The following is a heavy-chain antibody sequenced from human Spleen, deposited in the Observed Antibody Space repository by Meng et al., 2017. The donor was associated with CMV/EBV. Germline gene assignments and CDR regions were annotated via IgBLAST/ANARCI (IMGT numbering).Heavy chain of an antibody. D-gene: IGHD4-17*01. Sequence: QNQLVQSVPELRRPEASAKVSCKDSGYNFVIYGIPWVRQAPGQGLEWVGWVSAENGDTDYGQKFQGRVTVTADTFTNTAYMEMRSLRSDESAIYYCARAGAAVTTNFDFWGQGTLVTVSS. CDR1: GYNFVIYG. CDR2: VSAENGDT. J-gene: IGHJ4*02. V-gene: IGHV1-18*01. CDR3: ARAGAAVTTNFDF.